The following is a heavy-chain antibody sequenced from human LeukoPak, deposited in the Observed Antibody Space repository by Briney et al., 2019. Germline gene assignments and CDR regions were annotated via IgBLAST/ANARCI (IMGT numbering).Heavy chain of an antibody. D-gene: IGHD5-18*01. V-gene: IGHV3-33*01. CDR2: IWYDGSNK. Sequence: GGSLRLSCAASGFTFSSYGMHWVRQAPGKGLEWVAVIWYDGSNKYYADSVKGRFTISRDNSKNTLYLQMNSLRAEDTAVYYCARDRLWRTAMVTGPFDYWGQGTLVTVSS. J-gene: IGHJ4*02. CDR3: ARDRLWRTAMVTGPFDY. CDR1: GFTFSSYG.